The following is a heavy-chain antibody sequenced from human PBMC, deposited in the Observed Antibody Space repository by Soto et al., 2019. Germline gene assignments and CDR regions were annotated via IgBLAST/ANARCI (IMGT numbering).Heavy chain of an antibody. V-gene: IGHV3-23*01. CDR3: SKGGSAWYYHFDY. CDR1: GFTYGSYA. J-gene: IGHJ4*02. Sequence: GGSLRLSCVASGFTYGSYAMSWVRQAPGKGLEWVSVISGSGSNTYYPDSVKGRFTISRDNSKNTLYLQMNRPRVEDTAVYYFSKGGSAWYYHFDYWGQGTLVTVSS. CDR2: ISGSGSNT. D-gene: IGHD6-19*01.